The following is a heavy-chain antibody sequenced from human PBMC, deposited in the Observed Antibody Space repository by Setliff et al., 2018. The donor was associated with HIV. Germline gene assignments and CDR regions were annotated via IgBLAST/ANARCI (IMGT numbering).Heavy chain of an antibody. D-gene: IGHD6-19*01. CDR3: VRGYRSAWNSWFDA. CDR2: LNPSEGTT. Sequence: ASVKVSCKASGYTFTTYYIHWVRQAPGQGLEWMGILNPSEGTTSFAQKFRGRVTMTRDTSTSTVYMDLSSLRADDTAVYYCVRGYRSAWNSWFDAWGQGTRVTVSS. CDR1: GYTFTTYY. V-gene: IGHV1-46*01. J-gene: IGHJ5*02.